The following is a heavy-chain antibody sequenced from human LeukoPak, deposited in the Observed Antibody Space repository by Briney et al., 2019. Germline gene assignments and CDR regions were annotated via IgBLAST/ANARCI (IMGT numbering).Heavy chain of an antibody. V-gene: IGHV4-31*03. Sequence: TLSLTCTVSGDSISSGVYYWSWIRQHPGKGLEWIGYIYYSGSTYYNPSLKSRVTISVDTSKNQFSLKLSSVTAAGMAVYYCARGYLGGYSYGRNNWFDPWGQGTLVTVSS. D-gene: IGHD5-18*01. CDR1: GDSISSGVYY. CDR3: ARGYLGGYSYGRNNWFDP. CDR2: IYYSGST. J-gene: IGHJ5*02.